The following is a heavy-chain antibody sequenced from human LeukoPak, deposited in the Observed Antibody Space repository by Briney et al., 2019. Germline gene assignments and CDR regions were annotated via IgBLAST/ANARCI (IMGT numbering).Heavy chain of an antibody. CDR3: ARDQGGQYSGYESY. J-gene: IGHJ4*02. D-gene: IGHD5-12*01. CDR2: INPNSGGT. Sequence: ASVKVSCKASGYTFTGYYMHWVRQAPGQGLEWMGWINPNSGGTNYAQKFQGWVTMTRDTSISTAYMELSRLRSDDTAVYYCARDQGGQYSGYESYWGQGTLVTVSS. CDR1: GYTFTGYY. V-gene: IGHV1-2*04.